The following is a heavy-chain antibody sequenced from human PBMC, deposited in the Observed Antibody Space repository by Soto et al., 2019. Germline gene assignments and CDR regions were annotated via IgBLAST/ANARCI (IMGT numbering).Heavy chain of an antibody. D-gene: IGHD4-17*01. Sequence: QVQLVQSGAEVKKPGSSVKVSCKASGGTFSSYTLNWVRQAPGQGLEWMGRSIPMLGITDYAQNFQGRVTITADKSTSAAYLQLRSLRSEDTAVYYCARAYYGDYSGAHYYYGMGVWGQGTTVTVSS. V-gene: IGHV1-69*02. J-gene: IGHJ6*02. CDR2: SIPMLGIT. CDR3: ARAYYGDYSGAHYYYGMGV. CDR1: GGTFSSYT.